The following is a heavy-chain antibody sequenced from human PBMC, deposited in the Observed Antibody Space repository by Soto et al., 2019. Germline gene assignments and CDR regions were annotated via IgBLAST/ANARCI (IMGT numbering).Heavy chain of an antibody. Sequence: GGSLRLSCAASGFTVSTNYMSWVRQAPGKGLEWVSVIFSGGSTYYADSVKGRFTISRDNSKNTLYLQINNLRAEDTAVYYCAREHYYGSGSHYYYGMDVRGQGTTVTVSS. CDR1: GFTVSTNY. V-gene: IGHV3-53*01. CDR3: AREHYYGSGSHYYYGMDV. D-gene: IGHD3-10*01. J-gene: IGHJ6*02. CDR2: IFSGGST.